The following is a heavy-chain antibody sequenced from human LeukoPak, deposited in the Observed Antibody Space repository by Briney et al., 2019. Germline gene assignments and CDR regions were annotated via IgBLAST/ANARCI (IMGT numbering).Heavy chain of an antibody. CDR1: EFTFSNYA. CDR3: ARSGGLQKFDY. Sequence: QPGGSLGLSCAASEFTFSNYALHWVRQAPGKGLQWVAVISYDGNTIHYADSVKGRFIISRDTSKNTLYLQMNSLRAEDTAVYYCARSGGLQKFDYWGQGTLVTVSS. J-gene: IGHJ4*02. V-gene: IGHV3-30-3*01. D-gene: IGHD4-11*01. CDR2: ISYDGNTI.